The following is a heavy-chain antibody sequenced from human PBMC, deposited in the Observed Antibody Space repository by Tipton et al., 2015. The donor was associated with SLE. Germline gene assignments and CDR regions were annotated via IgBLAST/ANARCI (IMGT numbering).Heavy chain of an antibody. CDR3: ARTPLAVTLRPFDY. J-gene: IGHJ4*02. CDR1: GGSFSGYY. Sequence: TLSLTCAVYGGSFSGYYWSWIRQPPGKGLEWIGEIIHSGSTNYNPSLKSRVTISVDTSKNQFSLKLSSVTAADTAVYYCARTPLAVTLRPFDYWGQGTLVTVSS. D-gene: IGHD6-19*01. CDR2: IIHSGST. V-gene: IGHV4-34*12.